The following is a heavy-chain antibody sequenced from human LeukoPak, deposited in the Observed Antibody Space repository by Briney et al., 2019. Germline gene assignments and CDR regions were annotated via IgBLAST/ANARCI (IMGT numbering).Heavy chain of an antibody. D-gene: IGHD3-16*01. CDR2: IHYDSTTE. V-gene: IGHV3-30*02. CDR3: AKDWTWGIDS. J-gene: IGHJ4*02. Sequence: GGSLRLSCAASGFAFSSYGMHWVRQAPGKGLEWVAYIHYDSTTEDYADSVKGRFTISRDNSKNTLFLQMNNLRVEDMALFYCAKDWTWGIDSWGQGTLATASP. CDR1: GFAFSSYG.